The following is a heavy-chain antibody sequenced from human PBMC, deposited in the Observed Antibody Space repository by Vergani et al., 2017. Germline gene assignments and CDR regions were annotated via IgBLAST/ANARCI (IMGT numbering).Heavy chain of an antibody. CDR1: GFTFIMHA. V-gene: IGHV3-23*01. Sequence: EVQLLESGGDLVQPGGSLRLSCAASGFTFIMHAMSWVRQAPGKGLAWVATISGSGRSTYFADSVKGRFSISRDNSKSTLHLQMNSLRVEDTAIYYCARVKIDFGTYFFDSWGHGTLVTVSS. J-gene: IGHJ4*01. CDR3: ARVKIDFGTYFFDS. CDR2: ISGSGRST. D-gene: IGHD1-1*01.